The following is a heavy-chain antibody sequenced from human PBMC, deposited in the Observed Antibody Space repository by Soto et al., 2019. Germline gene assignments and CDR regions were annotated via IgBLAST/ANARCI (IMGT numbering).Heavy chain of an antibody. CDR2: ISSTTNYI. CDR1: GFTFTMYS. J-gene: IGHJ4*02. V-gene: IGHV3-21*06. CDR3: ARESEDLTSNFDY. Sequence: GGSLRLSCAASGFTFTMYSMNWARHAPGKGLEWVSSISSTTNYIYYGDSMKGRFTISRDNAKNSLYLEMNSLRAEDTAVYYCARESEDLTSNFDYWGQGTLVTVSS.